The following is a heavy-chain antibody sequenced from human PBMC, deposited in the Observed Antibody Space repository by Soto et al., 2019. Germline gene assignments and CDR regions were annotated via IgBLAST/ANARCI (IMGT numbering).Heavy chain of an antibody. D-gene: IGHD3-22*01. CDR2: IYPGDSDT. V-gene: IGHV5-51*01. CDR3: AIYPYYYDSSGYYYPAFDI. Sequence: GESLKISCNGSGYSFTSYWIGWVRQMPGKGLEWMGIIYPGDSDTRYSPSFQGQVTISADKSISTAYLQWSSLKASDTAMYYCAIYPYYYDSSGYYYPAFDIWGQGTMVTVSS. CDR1: GYSFTSYW. J-gene: IGHJ3*02.